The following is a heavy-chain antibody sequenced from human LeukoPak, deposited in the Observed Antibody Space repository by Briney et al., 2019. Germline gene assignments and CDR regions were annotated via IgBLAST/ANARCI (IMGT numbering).Heavy chain of an antibody. V-gene: IGHV1-3*01. J-gene: IGHJ4*02. Sequence: KFQGRVTITRDTSASTAYMELSSLRSEDTAVYYCARDPSYYDFWSGMGPFDYWGQGTLVTVSS. CDR3: ARDPSYYDFWSGMGPFDY. D-gene: IGHD3-3*01.